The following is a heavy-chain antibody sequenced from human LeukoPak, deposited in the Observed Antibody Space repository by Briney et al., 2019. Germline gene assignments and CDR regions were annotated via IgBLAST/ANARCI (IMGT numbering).Heavy chain of an antibody. CDR3: VRGTGY. J-gene: IGHJ4*02. CDR1: GFTFSTYV. CDR2: ISSNGDNT. Sequence: GGSLRLSCAVSGFTFSTYVMHWVRKAPGKGLEYVSAISSNGDNTYYADSVKGRFTISRDNSKNTLYLQMSSLRADDTAVYYCVRGTGYWGQGTLVTVSS. V-gene: IGHV3-64D*06.